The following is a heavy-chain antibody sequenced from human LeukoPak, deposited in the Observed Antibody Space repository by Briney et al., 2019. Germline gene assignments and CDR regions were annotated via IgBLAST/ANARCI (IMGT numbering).Heavy chain of an antibody. Sequence: SETLSLTCTVSGGSISSYYWSWIRQPPGKGLEWIGYIYHSGSTYYNPSLKSRVTISVDRSKNQFSLKLSSVTAADTAVYYCARAGNYDYVWGSYRPPLSPTYGMDVWGQGTTVTVSS. J-gene: IGHJ6*02. CDR3: ARAGNYDYVWGSYRPPLSPTYGMDV. V-gene: IGHV4-59*12. CDR1: GGSISSYY. CDR2: IYHSGST. D-gene: IGHD3-16*02.